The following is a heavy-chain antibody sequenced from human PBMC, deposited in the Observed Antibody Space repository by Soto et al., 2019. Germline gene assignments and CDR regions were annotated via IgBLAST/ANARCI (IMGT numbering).Heavy chain of an antibody. CDR3: AKGAVDYYDSSGYYYWRYAFDI. D-gene: IGHD3-22*01. CDR2: ISGSGGST. Sequence: PGGSLRLSCAASGFTFSSYAMSWVRQAPGKGLEWVSAISGSGGSTYYADSVKGRFTISRDNSKNTLYLQMNSLRAEDTAVYYCAKGAVDYYDSSGYYYWRYAFDIWSQGTMATVSS. V-gene: IGHV3-23*01. CDR1: GFTFSSYA. J-gene: IGHJ3*02.